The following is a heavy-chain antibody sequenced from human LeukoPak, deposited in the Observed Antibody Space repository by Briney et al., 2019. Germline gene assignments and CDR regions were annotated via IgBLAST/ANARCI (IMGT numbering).Heavy chain of an antibody. V-gene: IGHV1-18*01. CDR2: IRAYNGNT. D-gene: IGHD6-13*01. Sequence: GASVKVSCKASGYTFTSYGISWVRQAPGQGLEWMGWIRAYNGNTNYAQKLQGRVTMTTDTSTSTAYMELRSLRSDDTAVYYCAREGMAAARLGGSWFDPWGQGTLVTVSS. CDR3: AREGMAAARLGGSWFDP. J-gene: IGHJ5*02. CDR1: GYTFTSYG.